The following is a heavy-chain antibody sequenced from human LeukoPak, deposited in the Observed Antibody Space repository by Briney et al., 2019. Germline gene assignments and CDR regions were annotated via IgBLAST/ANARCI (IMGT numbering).Heavy chain of an antibody. CDR3: AKDSANYDFWSGSLDY. D-gene: IGHD3-3*01. J-gene: IGHJ4*02. V-gene: IGHV3-23*01. CDR2: ISGSGGST. CDR1: GFTFSSYA. Sequence: GGSLRLSCAASGFTFSSYAMSWVRQAPGKGLEWVSGISGSGGSTYYADSVKGRFTISRDYSKNTLYLQMNSLRAEDTAVYYCAKDSANYDFWSGSLDYWGQGTLVTVSS.